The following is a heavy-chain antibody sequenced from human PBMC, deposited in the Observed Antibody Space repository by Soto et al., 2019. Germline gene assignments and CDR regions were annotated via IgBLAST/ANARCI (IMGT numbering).Heavy chain of an antibody. Sequence: GASVKVSCKASGYTFTSYYMHWVRQAPGQGLEWMGIINPSGGSTSYAQKFQGRVTMTRDTSTSTVYMELSSLRSEDTAVYHCARDWGITFGGVIVSFHLYYYGMDVWGQGTTVTVSS. CDR2: INPSGGST. V-gene: IGHV1-46*01. J-gene: IGHJ6*02. CDR1: GYTFTSYY. D-gene: IGHD3-16*02. CDR3: ARDWGITFGGVIVSFHLYYYGMDV.